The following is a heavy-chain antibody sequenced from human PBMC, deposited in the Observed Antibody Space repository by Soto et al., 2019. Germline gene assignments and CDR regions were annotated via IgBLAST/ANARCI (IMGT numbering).Heavy chain of an antibody. CDR1: GFSLSTSGVG. D-gene: IGHD2-15*01. CDR2: IYWDDDK. V-gene: IGHV2-5*02. Sequence: QITLKESGPTLVKPTQTLTLTCTFSGFSLSTSGVGVGWIRQPPRKALEWLTFIYWDDDKRNSPFLNSRLTITKDTSKNQLVLTMTNMDPVDTATYYCAHLVVAGITYYCDSWGQGTLVTVSS. J-gene: IGHJ4*02. CDR3: AHLVVAGITYYCDS.